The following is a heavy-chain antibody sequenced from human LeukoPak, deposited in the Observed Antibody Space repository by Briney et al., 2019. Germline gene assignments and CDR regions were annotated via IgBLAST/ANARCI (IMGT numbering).Heavy chain of an antibody. CDR1: GFTVSSNY. CDR2: IYSGGST. D-gene: IGHD6-13*01. CDR3: ASHPGIAAAGIMYYFDY. J-gene: IGHJ4*02. V-gene: IGHV3-66*04. Sequence: GGSLRLSCAASGFTVSSNYMSWVRQAPGKGLEWVSVIYSGGSTYYADSVKGRFTISRDNSKNTLYLQMNSLRAEDTAVYYCASHPGIAAAGIMYYFDYWGQGTLVTVSS.